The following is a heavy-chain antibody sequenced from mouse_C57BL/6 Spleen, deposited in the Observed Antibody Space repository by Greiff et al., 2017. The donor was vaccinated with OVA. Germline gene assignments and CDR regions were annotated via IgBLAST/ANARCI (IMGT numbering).Heavy chain of an antibody. CDR1: GYTFTSYW. CDR2: LDPSDSYT. CDR3: ARSLPPLRFFDV. J-gene: IGHJ1*03. Sequence: QVQLQQPGAELVMPGASVKLSCKASGYTFTSYWMHWVKQRPGQGLEWIGELDPSDSYTNYNQKFKGKSTLTVDKSSSTAYMQLSSLTSEDSAVYYCARSLPPLRFFDVWGTGTTVTVSS. V-gene: IGHV1-69*01. D-gene: IGHD6-2*01.